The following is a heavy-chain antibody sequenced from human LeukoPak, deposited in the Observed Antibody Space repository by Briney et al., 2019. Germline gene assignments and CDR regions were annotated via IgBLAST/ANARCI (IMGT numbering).Heavy chain of an antibody. CDR1: GFTFSSYD. D-gene: IGHD5-24*01. V-gene: IGHV3-13*01. CDR3: ARGGGREDGYNSFDY. CDR2: IGTAGDT. J-gene: IGHJ4*02. Sequence: GGSLRLSCAASGFTFSSYDMHWVRQATGKGLEWVSAIGTAGDTYYPGSVKGRFTISRENAKNSLYLQMNSLRAGDTAVYYCARGGGREDGYNSFDYWGQGTLVTVSS.